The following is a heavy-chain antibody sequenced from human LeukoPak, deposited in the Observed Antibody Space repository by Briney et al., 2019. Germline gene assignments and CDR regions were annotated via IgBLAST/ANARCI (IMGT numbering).Heavy chain of an antibody. V-gene: IGHV1-69*04. CDR2: IIPILGIA. CDR3: ARDQDDILTGFPAY. J-gene: IGHJ4*02. D-gene: IGHD3-9*01. CDR1: GGTFSSYA. Sequence: SVKVSCKASGGTFSSYAISWVRQAPGQGLEWMGRIIPILGIANYAQKFQGRVTITADKSTSTAYMELSSLRSEDTAVYYCARDQDDILTGFPAYWGQGTLVTVSS.